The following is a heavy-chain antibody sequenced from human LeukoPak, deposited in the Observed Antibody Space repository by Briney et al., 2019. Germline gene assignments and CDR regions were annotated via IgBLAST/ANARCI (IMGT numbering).Heavy chain of an antibody. CDR1: GGSVSSGNYY. V-gene: IGHV4-61*01. D-gene: IGHD6-13*01. CDR3: ARDLSLEAAGTFDP. CDR2: ISYSGRT. Sequence: SETLSLTRTVSGGSVSSGNYYWTWIRQPPGRGLEWIGCISYSGRTNYNPSLKGRVTISVDTSKNQFSLKLSSVTAADTAVYSCARDLSLEAAGTFDPWGQGTLVTVPS. J-gene: IGHJ5*02.